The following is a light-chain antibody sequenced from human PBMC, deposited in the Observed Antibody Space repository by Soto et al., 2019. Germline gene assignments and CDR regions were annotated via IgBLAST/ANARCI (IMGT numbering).Light chain of an antibody. CDR2: EAS. J-gene: IGKJ5*01. V-gene: IGKV1-33*01. CDR3: QQFDLLPST. Sequence: DIRMTQFPSSLSASVGDRVTITCQATKDITNFLNWYHQKEGKAPRLLIYEASNLEPGIAPRFSGAGSATEFTLTISSLQPEDTGTYYCQQFDLLPSTVGQGTRLE. CDR1: KDITNF.